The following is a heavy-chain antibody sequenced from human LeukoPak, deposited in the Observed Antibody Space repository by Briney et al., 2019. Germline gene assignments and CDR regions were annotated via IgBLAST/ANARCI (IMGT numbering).Heavy chain of an antibody. Sequence: GGSLRLSCAASGFTFSSYAMSWVRQAPGKGLEWVSAISGSGGSTYYADFVRGRFTFSRDNSKNTLYLQMNSLRAEDTAVYYCAKGGCSSTSCYFYYYYMDVWGKGTTVTVSS. V-gene: IGHV3-23*01. CDR2: ISGSGGST. D-gene: IGHD2-2*01. CDR3: AKGGCSSTSCYFYYYYMDV. J-gene: IGHJ6*03. CDR1: GFTFSSYA.